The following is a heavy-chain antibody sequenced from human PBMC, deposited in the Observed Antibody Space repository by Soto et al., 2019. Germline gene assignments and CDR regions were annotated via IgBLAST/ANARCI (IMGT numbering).Heavy chain of an antibody. V-gene: IGHV4-34*01. Sequence: SETLSLTCAVYGGSLSGYYWTWIRQPPGKGLEWIGEIYHSGSTNYNPSLKSRVTISVDTSSNQFSLKLSSVTAADTAVYYCARSSIQAGGPTFEYWGQGNLVTVSS. CDR3: ARSSIQAGGPTFEY. CDR2: IYHSGST. J-gene: IGHJ4*02. CDR1: GGSLSGYY. D-gene: IGHD2-2*01.